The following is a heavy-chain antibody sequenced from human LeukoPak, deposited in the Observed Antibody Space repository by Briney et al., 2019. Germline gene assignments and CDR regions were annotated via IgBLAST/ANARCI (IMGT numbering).Heavy chain of an antibody. CDR2: IYHSGST. V-gene: IGHV4-38-2*01. CDR1: GYSISSGYY. D-gene: IGHD6-19*01. Sequence: PSETLSLTCAVSGYSISSGYYWGGIRQPPGKGLEWIGSIYHSGSTYYNPSLKSRVTISVDTSKNQFSMKLSSVTAADTAVYYCARLREWLVRYWGQGTRVTVSS. CDR3: ARLREWLVRY. J-gene: IGHJ4*02.